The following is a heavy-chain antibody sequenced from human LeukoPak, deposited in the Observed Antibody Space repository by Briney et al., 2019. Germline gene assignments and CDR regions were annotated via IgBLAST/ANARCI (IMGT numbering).Heavy chain of an antibody. CDR2: FDPEDGET. D-gene: IGHD3-3*01. CDR1: GYTGIELS. CDR3: ATHTISGVVTYASLI. V-gene: IGHV1-24*01. J-gene: IGHJ3*02. Sequence: ALVKVSCKLSGYTGIELSMHWVRQVPGKGLEWMGGFDPEDGETKYAQKFQGRVTMTEDTSTDTAYMELSRLTSEDTAVYYCATHTISGVVTYASLIWGRGTLVTVSS.